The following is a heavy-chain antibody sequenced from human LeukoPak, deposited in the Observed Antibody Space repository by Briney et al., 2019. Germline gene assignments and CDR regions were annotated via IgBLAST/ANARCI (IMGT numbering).Heavy chain of an antibody. V-gene: IGHV7-4-1*02. D-gene: IGHD2-15*01. CDR2: INTNTGNP. CDR3: ARKSVAATPRDIVYQYYSMDV. CDR1: GYTFTSYA. J-gene: IGHJ6*03. Sequence: ASVKVSCKASGYTFTSYAMNWVRQAPGQGLEWMGWINTNTGNPTYAQGFTGRFVFSLDTSVSTAYLQISSLKAEDTAVYYCARKSVAATPRDIVYQYYSMDVWGKGTTITVSS.